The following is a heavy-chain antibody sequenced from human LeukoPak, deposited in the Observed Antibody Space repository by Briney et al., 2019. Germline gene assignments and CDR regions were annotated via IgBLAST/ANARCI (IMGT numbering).Heavy chain of an antibody. CDR2: FDPEDGET. CDR1: GYTLTELS. V-gene: IGHV1-24*01. Sequence: ASVKVSCKVSGYTLTELSMHWVRQAPGKGLEWMGGFDPEDGETIYAQKFQGRVTMTEDTSTDTAYMELSSLRSDDTAVYYGATSLCRPCLGGWFDPWGQGTLVTVSS. J-gene: IGHJ5*02. D-gene: IGHD5/OR15-5a*01. CDR3: ATSLCRPCLGGWFDP.